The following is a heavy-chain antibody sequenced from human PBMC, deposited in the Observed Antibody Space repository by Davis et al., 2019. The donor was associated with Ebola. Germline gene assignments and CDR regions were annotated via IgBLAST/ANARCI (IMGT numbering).Heavy chain of an antibody. CDR3: ARDQEGYDFWSGYYYYYYYGMDV. J-gene: IGHJ6*02. D-gene: IGHD3-3*01. V-gene: IGHV1-18*01. CDR1: GYTFTSYG. CDR2: ISAYNGNT. Sequence: ASVKVSCKASGYTFTSYGISWVRQAPGQGLEWMGWISAYNGNTNYAQKLQGRVTMTTDTSTNTAYMELRSLRSDDTAVYYCARDQEGYDFWSGYYYYYYYGMDVWGQGTTVTVSS.